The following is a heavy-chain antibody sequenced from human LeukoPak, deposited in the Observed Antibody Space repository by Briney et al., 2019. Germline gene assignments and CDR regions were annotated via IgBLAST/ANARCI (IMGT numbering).Heavy chain of an antibody. V-gene: IGHV3-30*02. CDR3: AKDLVPAAFDPNNRQNWFDP. Sequence: PGGSLRLSCAASGFTFSSYGMHWVRQAPGKGLEWVAFIRYDGSNKYYADSVKGRFTISRDNSKNTLYLQMNSLGAEDTAVYYCAKDLVPAAFDPNNRQNWFDPWGQGTLVTVSS. CDR2: IRYDGSNK. D-gene: IGHD2-2*01. J-gene: IGHJ5*02. CDR1: GFTFSSYG.